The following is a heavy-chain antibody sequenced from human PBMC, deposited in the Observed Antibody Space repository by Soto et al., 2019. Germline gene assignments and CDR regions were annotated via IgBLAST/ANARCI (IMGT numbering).Heavy chain of an antibody. V-gene: IGHV1-46*03. CDR1: GYTFTSDY. Sequence: ASVKGSCKASGYTFTSDYMHWVRQAPGQGLEWMGIINPSGGSTSYAQKFQGRVTMTRDTSTSTVYMELSSLRSEDTAVYYCARVPYCSSTSCFDYYFDYWGQGTLVTVSS. J-gene: IGHJ4*02. CDR2: INPSGGST. D-gene: IGHD2-2*01. CDR3: ARVPYCSSTSCFDYYFDY.